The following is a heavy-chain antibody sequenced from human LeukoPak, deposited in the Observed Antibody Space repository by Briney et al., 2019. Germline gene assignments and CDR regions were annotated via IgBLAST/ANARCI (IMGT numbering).Heavy chain of an antibody. J-gene: IGHJ4*02. D-gene: IGHD2-2*01. CDR3: ARDQAYCSSPSCYSDY. CDR2: ISSGPTYI. Sequence: GGSLRLSCAASGFTFSSYNMNWVRQAPGKGLEWVSSISSGPTYIYYADSVKGRFTISRDNSENSLYLRMNSLRAEDTAVYYCARDQAYCSSPSCYSDYWGQGTLVTVSS. V-gene: IGHV3-21*01. CDR1: GFTFSSYN.